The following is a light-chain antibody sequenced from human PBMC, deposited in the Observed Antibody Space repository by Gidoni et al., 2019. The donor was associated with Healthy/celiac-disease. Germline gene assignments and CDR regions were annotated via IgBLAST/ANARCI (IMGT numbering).Light chain of an antibody. V-gene: IGKV1D-8*01. Sequence: LCLNPSPSLLPASAGHCVTISCRMSQGISSYLAWYQQKPGKAPELLNYAASTLQSGVPSRFSGSGSGTDFTLTISCLQSEDFATYYCEQYYRFPGSFGQXTKLEIK. CDR3: EQYYRFPGS. J-gene: IGKJ2*03. CDR2: AAS. CDR1: QGISSY.